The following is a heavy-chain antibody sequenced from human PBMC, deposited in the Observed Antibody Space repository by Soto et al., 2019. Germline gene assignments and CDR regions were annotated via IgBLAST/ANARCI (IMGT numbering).Heavy chain of an antibody. CDR1: GGSVSSGSYY. V-gene: IGHV4-61*01. Sequence: SETLSLTCTVSGGSVSSGSYYWSWIRQPPRKGLEWIGYIYYSGSTNYNPSLKSRVTISVDTSKNQFSLKLSSVTAADTAVYYRARVSPGYDFWSGYYPPYYFDYWGQGTLVTVSS. D-gene: IGHD3-3*01. CDR2: IYYSGST. J-gene: IGHJ4*02. CDR3: ARVSPGYDFWSGYYPPYYFDY.